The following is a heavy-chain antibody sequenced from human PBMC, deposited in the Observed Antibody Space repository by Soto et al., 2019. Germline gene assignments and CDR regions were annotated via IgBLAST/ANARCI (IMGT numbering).Heavy chain of an antibody. Sequence: EVQLLESGGGLVQPGGSLRLSCAASGFTFSSYAMSWVRQAPGKGLEWVSAISGSGGSTYYADSVKGRFTISRDNSKKTLYLQTNSLRAEDTAVYYWAKKRDIVLMVYACYFDYWGQGTLVTVSS. CDR3: AKKRDIVLMVYACYFDY. CDR2: ISGSGGST. V-gene: IGHV3-23*01. CDR1: GFTFSSYA. J-gene: IGHJ4*02. D-gene: IGHD2-8*01.